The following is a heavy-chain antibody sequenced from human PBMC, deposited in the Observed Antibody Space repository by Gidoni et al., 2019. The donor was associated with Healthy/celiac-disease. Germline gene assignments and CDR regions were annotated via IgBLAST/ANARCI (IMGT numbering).Heavy chain of an antibody. CDR2: IIPIFGTA. CDR1: GGTFSSYA. D-gene: IGHD6-19*01. V-gene: IGHV1-69*01. J-gene: IGHJ4*02. CDR3: ASYPIAVAGALLHPSFDY. Sequence: QVQLVQSGAEVKKPGSSVKVSCKASGGTFSSYAISWVRQAPGQGLEWMGGIIPIFGTANYAQKFQGRVTITADESTSTAYMELSSLRSEDTAVYYCASYPIAVAGALLHPSFDYWGQGTLVTVSS.